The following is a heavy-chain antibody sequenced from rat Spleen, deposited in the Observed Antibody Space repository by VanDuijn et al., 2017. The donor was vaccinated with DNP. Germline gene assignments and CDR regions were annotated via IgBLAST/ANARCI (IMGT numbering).Heavy chain of an antibody. Sequence: EVQLVESGGGLVQPGRSLKLSCAVSGVTFSDYNMAWVRQAPKTGLEWVAALSFDGSSTYYRDSVKGRFTISRDNAKSTLYLQMDSLRCEDTATYYCARRAYYRQDYWGQGVMVTVSS. J-gene: IGHJ2*01. CDR1: GVTFSDYN. CDR3: ARRAYYRQDY. V-gene: IGHV5-7*01. D-gene: IGHD1-1*01. CDR2: LSFDGSST.